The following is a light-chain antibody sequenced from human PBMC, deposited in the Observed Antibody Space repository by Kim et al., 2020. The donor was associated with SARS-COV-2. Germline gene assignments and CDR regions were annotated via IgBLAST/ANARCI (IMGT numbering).Light chain of an antibody. CDR1: QSISIY. J-gene: IGKJ4*01. CDR2: AAS. Sequence: ASLGDRVTITCRASQSISIYLNWYQQKPVKAPKLLIYAASSLQSWVPSRCSGSGSGTDFTLTISSLQPEDFATYYCQQSYSTPLTFGGGTKVDIK. V-gene: IGKV1-39*01. CDR3: QQSYSTPLT.